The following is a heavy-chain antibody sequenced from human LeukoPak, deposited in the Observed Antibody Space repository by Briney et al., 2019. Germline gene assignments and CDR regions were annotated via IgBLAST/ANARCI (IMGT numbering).Heavy chain of an antibody. CDR1: GYTFTGYY. CDR2: INPNSGGT. J-gene: IGHJ4*02. D-gene: IGHD3-22*01. CDR3: ARQGYYDTPLGYLDY. Sequence: ASVKVSCKASGYTFTGYYMHWVRQAPGQGLEWMGWINPNSGGTNYAQKFQGRVTMTRDTSISTAYMELRSLRSDDTAVYYCARQGYYDTPLGYLDYWGQGTLVTVSS. V-gene: IGHV1-2*02.